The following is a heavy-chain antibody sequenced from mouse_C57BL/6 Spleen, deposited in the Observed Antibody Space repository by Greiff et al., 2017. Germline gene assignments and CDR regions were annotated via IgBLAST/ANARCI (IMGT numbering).Heavy chain of an antibody. V-gene: IGHV1-52*01. J-gene: IGHJ3*01. D-gene: IGHD2-2*01. CDR1: GYTFTSYW. CDR2: IDPSDSET. Sequence: QVQLKQPGAELVRPGSSVKLSCKASGYTFTSYWMHWVKQRPIQGLEWIGNIDPSDSETHYNQKFKDKATLTVDKSSSTAYMQLSSLTSEDSAVYYCAIYYGYDGFAYWGQGTLVTVSA. CDR3: AIYYGYDGFAY.